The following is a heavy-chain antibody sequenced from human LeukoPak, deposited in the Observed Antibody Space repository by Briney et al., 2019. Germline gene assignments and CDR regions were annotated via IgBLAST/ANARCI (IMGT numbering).Heavy chain of an antibody. J-gene: IGHJ5*02. Sequence: SVNVSCKASGYTFTIYYMHWVRQAPGQGLEWMGIINPSGGSTSYAQKFQGRVTMTRDTSTSTVYMELSSLRSEDTAVYYCARVRDSGSYFYPWFDPWGQGTLVTVSS. CDR2: INPSGGST. V-gene: IGHV1-46*01. CDR1: GYTFTIYY. D-gene: IGHD1-26*01. CDR3: ARVRDSGSYFYPWFDP.